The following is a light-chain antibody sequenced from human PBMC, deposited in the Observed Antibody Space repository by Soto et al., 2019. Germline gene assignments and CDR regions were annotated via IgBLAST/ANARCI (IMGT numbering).Light chain of an antibody. CDR3: QQYNSFSWT. J-gene: IGKJ1*01. CDR1: QSISSW. CDR2: RAS. Sequence: DIQMTQSPSTLSASVGDRVTITCRASQSISSWLAWYQQKPGKAPKLLIYRASSLETGVPSRFSGSGSGTEFTLTISRLQPDDFATYYCQQYNSFSWTFGQGTKVGIK. V-gene: IGKV1-5*03.